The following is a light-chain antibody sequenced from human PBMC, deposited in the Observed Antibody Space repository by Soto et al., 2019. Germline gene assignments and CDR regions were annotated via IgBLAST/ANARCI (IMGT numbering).Light chain of an antibody. V-gene: IGKV1-33*01. CDR2: DAY. CDR3: QQYDDLPIT. CDR1: QDITNY. Sequence: DIQMTQSPSSLSASVGDRVTITCQASQDITNYLNCYQQKPGKPPKLLINDAYNLETGVPSRFSGSGSGTHFSFTINSLQPEDFATYYCQQYDDLPITFGLGTRLDIK. J-gene: IGKJ5*01.